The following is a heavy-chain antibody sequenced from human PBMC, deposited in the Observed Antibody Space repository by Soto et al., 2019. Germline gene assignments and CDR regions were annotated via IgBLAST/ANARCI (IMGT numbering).Heavy chain of an antibody. D-gene: IGHD3-10*01. CDR2: ISGSGGST. J-gene: IGHJ6*02. Sequence: PGGSLRLSCAASGFTFSSYAMSWVRQAPGKGLEWVSAISGSGGSTYYADSVKGRFTISRDNSKNTLYLQMNSLRAEDTAVYYCAKDRFGSSSFPYGMDVWGQGSTVTVSS. CDR3: AKDRFGSSSFPYGMDV. CDR1: GFTFSSYA. V-gene: IGHV3-23*01.